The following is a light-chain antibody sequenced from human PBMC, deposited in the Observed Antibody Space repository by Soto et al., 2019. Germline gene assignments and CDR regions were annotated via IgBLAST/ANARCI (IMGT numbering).Light chain of an antibody. Sequence: EIVMTQSPATLSVSPGERATLSCRAGQSVSINLAWYQQKPGQAPRLLIYGASTRATGIPARFSGSGSGTEFTLTISSLQSEDFAVYYCHQYYNWPPYTFGQGTKVDI. CDR3: HQYYNWPPYT. CDR2: GAS. V-gene: IGKV3-15*01. CDR1: QSVSIN. J-gene: IGKJ1*01.